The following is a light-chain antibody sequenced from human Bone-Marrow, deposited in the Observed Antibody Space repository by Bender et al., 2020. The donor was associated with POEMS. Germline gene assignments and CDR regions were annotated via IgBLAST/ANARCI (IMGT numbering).Light chain of an antibody. J-gene: IGLJ2*01. Sequence: QSALTQPRSVSGSPGQSVTISCTGTCSDIAGYNFVSWYQQYPGKAPKLMIFDVNNRPSGVPDRFSGSTSGNTASLTISGLQADDEADYYCCSYAGSLVFGGGTKLAVL. V-gene: IGLV2-11*01. CDR2: DVN. CDR3: CSYAGSLV. CDR1: CSDIAGYNF.